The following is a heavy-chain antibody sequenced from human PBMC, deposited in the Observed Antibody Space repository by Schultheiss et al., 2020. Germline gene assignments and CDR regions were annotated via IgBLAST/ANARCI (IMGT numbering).Heavy chain of an antibody. V-gene: IGHV3-48*03. CDR1: GFTFSSYE. Sequence: GGSLRLSCAASGFTFSSYEMNWVRQAPGKGLEWVSNISSSGSTIYYADSVKGRFTISRDNAKNSLYLQMNSLRAEDTALYYCARGLPSSRRGLSIDYWGQGTLVTVSS. CDR3: ARGLPSSRRGLSIDY. J-gene: IGHJ4*02. D-gene: IGHD6-13*01. CDR2: ISSSGSTI.